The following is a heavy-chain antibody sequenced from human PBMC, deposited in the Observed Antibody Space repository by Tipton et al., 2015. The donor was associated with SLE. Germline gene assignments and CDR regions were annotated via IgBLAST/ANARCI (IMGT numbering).Heavy chain of an antibody. D-gene: IGHD2-21*01. J-gene: IGHJ4*02. CDR2: MYHSGGA. CDR1: GGSSSSDY. V-gene: IGHV4-39*07. CDR3: ARYRMLMIASFDY. Sequence: TLSLTCTVSGGSSSSDYWVWIRQPPGKGLEWIGAMYHSGGAFYNPSLKNRVTISLVSSRDHFSLNLTSVTAADTAVYYCARYRMLMIASFDYWGQGIPVTVSS.